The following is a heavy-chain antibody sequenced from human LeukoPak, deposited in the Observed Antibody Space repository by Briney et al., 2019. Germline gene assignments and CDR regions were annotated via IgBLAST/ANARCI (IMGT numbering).Heavy chain of an antibody. CDR1: GFTVSTNS. D-gene: IGHD4-17*01. CDR2: IYSDNT. V-gene: IGHV3-53*01. Sequence: PGGSLRLSCTVSGFTVSTNSMSWVRQAPGKGLEWVSFIYSDNTHYSDSVKGRFTISRDNSENTLYLQMNSLRAEDTAVYYCARESGYGDYAFDYWGQGTLVTVSS. CDR3: ARESGYGDYAFDY. J-gene: IGHJ4*02.